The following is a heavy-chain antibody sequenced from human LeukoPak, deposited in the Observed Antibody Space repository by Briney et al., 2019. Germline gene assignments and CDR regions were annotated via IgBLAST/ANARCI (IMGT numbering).Heavy chain of an antibody. V-gene: IGHV3-23*01. Sequence: GGSLRLSCAASGFRFSNYAMSWVRQAPGKGLEWVSAISGSGVSTYYADSVKGRFTVSRDNSKNTLYLQMSSLRAEDTAIYYCARDKVTVTGNWFDSWGQGTLVAVSS. CDR3: ARDKVTVTGNWFDS. CDR1: GFRFSNYA. D-gene: IGHD4-17*01. J-gene: IGHJ5*01. CDR2: ISGSGVST.